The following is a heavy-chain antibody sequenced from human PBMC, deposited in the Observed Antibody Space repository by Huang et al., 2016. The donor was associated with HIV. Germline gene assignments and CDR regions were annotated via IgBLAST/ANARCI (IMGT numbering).Heavy chain of an antibody. CDR2: NNPKIGGP. CDR3: AREVVSATGYYYYGMDV. Sequence: QVQLVQSGAEVKKPGASVKVSCKASGYTFTGYYMHWVRQAPGQGLELMGWNNPKIGGPNYAQKCQGRVTMTRDTSISTAYMELSRLRSDDTAVYYCAREVVSATGYYYYGMDVWGQGTTVTVSS. J-gene: IGHJ6*02. V-gene: IGHV1-2*02. D-gene: IGHD2-15*01. CDR1: GYTFTGYY.